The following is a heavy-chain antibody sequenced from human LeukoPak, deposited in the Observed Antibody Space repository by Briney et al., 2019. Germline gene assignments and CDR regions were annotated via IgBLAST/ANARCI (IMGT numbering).Heavy chain of an antibody. J-gene: IGHJ4*02. CDR3: TRTYYYDSSGYDTDFDY. CDR2: IRSKADSYAT. Sequence: GSLRLSCAASGFTFSCSTMHWVRQASGKGLELVGRIRSKADSYATAYAASVKGRFTISREDSKSTAYLQMNSLKTEDTAVYYCTRTYYYDSSGYDTDFDYWGQGTLVTVSS. CDR1: GFTFSCST. D-gene: IGHD3-22*01. V-gene: IGHV3-73*01.